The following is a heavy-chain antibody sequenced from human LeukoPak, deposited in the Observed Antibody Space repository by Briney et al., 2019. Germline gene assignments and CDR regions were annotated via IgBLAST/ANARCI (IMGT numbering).Heavy chain of an antibody. J-gene: IGHJ5*02. CDR3: ARGYDFWSGDTWFDP. Sequence: ASVKVSCKASGHTFTSYDTNWVRQATGQGREWRRWMNPNSGNTGYAQKFQRRVTMTRNTSISTAYMELSSLRSEDTAVYYCARGYDFWSGDTWFDPWGQGTLVTVSS. CDR2: MNPNSGNT. CDR1: GHTFTSYD. D-gene: IGHD3-3*01. V-gene: IGHV1-8*01.